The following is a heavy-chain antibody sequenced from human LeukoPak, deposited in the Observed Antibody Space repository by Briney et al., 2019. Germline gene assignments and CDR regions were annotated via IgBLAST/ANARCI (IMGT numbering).Heavy chain of an antibody. CDR1: GFSFSTYW. CDR2: INSDGSST. CDR3: AKGAGGRIDP. Sequence: PGGSLRLSCAASGFSFSTYWMHWVRQAPGKGLVWVSRINSDGSSTGYADSVKGRFTISRDNAKNTLYLQMNSLRAEDTAVYYWAKGAGGRIDPWGQGILVTVSS. D-gene: IGHD3-10*01. J-gene: IGHJ5*02. V-gene: IGHV3-74*01.